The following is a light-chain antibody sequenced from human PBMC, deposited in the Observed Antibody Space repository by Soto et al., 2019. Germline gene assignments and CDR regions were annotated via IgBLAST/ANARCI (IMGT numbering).Light chain of an antibody. V-gene: IGLV2-14*01. Sequence: QSALTQPASVSGSPGQSITVSCTGTYSDIGAYDSVSWYQHLPGRAPKLLIYGVDRRPSGISYRFSASKSGNTASLTISGLQPEDEADYYCTSYTTATTYVFGTGTKPTVL. J-gene: IGLJ1*01. CDR1: YSDIGAYDS. CDR3: TSYTTATTYV. CDR2: GVD.